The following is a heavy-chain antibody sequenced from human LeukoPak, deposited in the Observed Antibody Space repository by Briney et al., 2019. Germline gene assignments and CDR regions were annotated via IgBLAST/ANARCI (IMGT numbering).Heavy chain of an antibody. V-gene: IGHV3-7*01. CDR2: IKQDGSEK. CDR3: ARGYCSGGSCYGAFDI. D-gene: IGHD2-15*01. Sequence: PGGPLRLSCAASGFTFSSYWMSWVRQAPGKGLEWVANIKQDGSEKYYVDSVKGRFTISRDNAKNSLYLQMNSLRAEDTAVYYCARGYCSGGSCYGAFDIWGQGTMVTVSS. J-gene: IGHJ3*02. CDR1: GFTFSSYW.